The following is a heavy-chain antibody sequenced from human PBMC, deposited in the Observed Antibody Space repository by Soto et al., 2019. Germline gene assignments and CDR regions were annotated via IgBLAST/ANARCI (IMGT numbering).Heavy chain of an antibody. CDR2: MNPNSGNA. J-gene: IGHJ5*02. CDR1: GYTFTSYD. D-gene: IGHD1-26*01. Sequence: VQLVQSGAEVKKPGASVKVSCKASGYTFTSYDINWVRQATGQGLEWMGWMNPNSGNAGYAQKFPGRVTMTRNTSISTAYMEMSSLISEDTAVYYCARWDYCSMYFDPWGQGTLVIVSS. CDR3: ARWDYCSMYFDP. V-gene: IGHV1-8*01.